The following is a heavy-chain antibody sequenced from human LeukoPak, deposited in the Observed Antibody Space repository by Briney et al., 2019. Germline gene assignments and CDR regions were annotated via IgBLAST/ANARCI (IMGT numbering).Heavy chain of an antibody. CDR3: ASSEYSSSSPDY. Sequence: SETLSLTCTVSGGSISSYYWSWIRQPPGKGLEWIGYIYYSGSTNYNPSLKSRITISVDTSKNQFSLKLSSVTAADTAVYYCASSEYSSSSPDYWGQGTLVTVSS. CDR1: GGSISSYY. D-gene: IGHD6-6*01. J-gene: IGHJ4*02. V-gene: IGHV4-59*01. CDR2: IYYSGST.